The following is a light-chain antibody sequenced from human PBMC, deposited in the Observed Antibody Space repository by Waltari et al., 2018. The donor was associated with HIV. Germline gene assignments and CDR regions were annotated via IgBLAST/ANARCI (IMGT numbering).Light chain of an antibody. V-gene: IGLV2-14*01. J-gene: IGLJ2*01. Sequence: QSALTQPASVSGSPGQSITISCTGTSSNPDDYKYVSWYQHHPGKAPKLLIYEVTNRPSGISDRFSASISGTTASLTISGLQPDDEADYYCSSHARTTNLVVFGGGTRLTVL. CDR1: SSNPDDYKY. CDR3: SSHARTTNLVV. CDR2: EVT.